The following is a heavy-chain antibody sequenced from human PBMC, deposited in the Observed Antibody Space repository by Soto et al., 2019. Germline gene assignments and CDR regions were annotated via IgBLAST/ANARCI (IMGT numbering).Heavy chain of an antibody. CDR3: ARGDQHGDSIGAFDI. CDR1: GGSISSGGYY. V-gene: IGHV4-31*03. Sequence: QVQLQESGPGLVKPSQTLSLTCTVSGGSISSGGYYWSWIRQHPGKGLEWIGYIYYSGSTYYNPSLESRVTISVDTSKNQCSLKLSSVTAADTAVYYCARGDQHGDSIGAFDIWGQGTMVTVSS. CDR2: IYYSGST. D-gene: IGHD4-17*01. J-gene: IGHJ3*02.